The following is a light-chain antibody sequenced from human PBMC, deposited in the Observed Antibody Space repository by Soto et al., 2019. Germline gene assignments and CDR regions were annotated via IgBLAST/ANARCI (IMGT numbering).Light chain of an antibody. J-gene: IGLJ3*02. CDR1: SSDVGAFNY. Sequence: QSALTQPASVSGSPGQSITISCTGTSSDVGAFNYVSWYQQHPHKAPKLMIYDVSNRPSGVSNRFSGSKSGNTASLTISGLQAEDEADYYCSSYTTSSTGVFGGGTKVTVL. CDR3: SSYTTSSTGV. V-gene: IGLV2-14*03. CDR2: DVS.